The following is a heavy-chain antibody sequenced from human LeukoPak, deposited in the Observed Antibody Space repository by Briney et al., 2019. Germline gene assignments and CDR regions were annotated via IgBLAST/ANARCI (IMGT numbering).Heavy chain of an antibody. J-gene: IGHJ5*02. Sequence: PSETLSLTCTVSGGSISSSSYYWGWIRQPPGKGLEWIGSIYYSGSTYYNPSLKSRVTISVDTSKNQFSLKLSSVTAADTAVYYCAGFSSGSSSWGQGTLVTVSS. CDR2: IYYSGST. D-gene: IGHD3-10*01. V-gene: IGHV4-39*01. CDR1: GGSISSSSYY. CDR3: AGFSSGSSS.